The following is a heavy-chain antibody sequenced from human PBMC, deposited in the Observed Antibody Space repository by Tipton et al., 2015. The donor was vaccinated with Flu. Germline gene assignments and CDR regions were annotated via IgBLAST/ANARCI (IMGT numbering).Heavy chain of an antibody. CDR2: IYSGDSDT. CDR1: GYSVTSYW. V-gene: IGHV5-51*03. CDR3: ASYAVRVGATGYLDY. J-gene: IGHJ4*02. Sequence: QLVQSGADVKQPGESLKISCTGSGYSVTSYWIGWVRQMPGKGLEWMGIIYSGDSDTRESPSLHGQVTISAYKSNSTAYLQRSSLKASDTAMYYCASYAVRVGATGYLDYWGQGALVTVSS. D-gene: IGHD1-26*01.